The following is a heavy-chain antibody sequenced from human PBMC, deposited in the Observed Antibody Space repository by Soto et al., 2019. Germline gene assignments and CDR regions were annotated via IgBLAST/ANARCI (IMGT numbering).Heavy chain of an antibody. CDR2: IYFRGNT. V-gene: IGHV4-31*03. CDR1: GDSISRIDYY. Sequence: QVQLQESGPGLVKPSQTLSLTCSVSGDSISRIDYYWTWIRQRPEKGLEWIGNIYFRGNTYYSPSLESRLTISVDTSKNQFSLKLTSVTPADTAVYYCAREGGSYDSGGYLIRGSFDIWGQGTMVTVSS. CDR3: AREGGSYDSGGYLIRGSFDI. D-gene: IGHD3-22*01. J-gene: IGHJ3*02.